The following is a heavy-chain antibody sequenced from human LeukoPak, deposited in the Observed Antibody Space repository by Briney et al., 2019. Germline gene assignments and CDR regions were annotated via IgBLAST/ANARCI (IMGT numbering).Heavy chain of an antibody. Sequence: GASVKVSCKASGYTFTYRYLHWVRQAPGQALECMGWITPFNGNTNYAQKFQDRITITRDRSMSTAYMELSSLRSEDTAMYYCAIDWNDRGMLDYWGQGTLVTVSS. CDR1: GYTFTYRY. D-gene: IGHD1-1*01. CDR3: AIDWNDRGMLDY. CDR2: ITPFNGNT. J-gene: IGHJ4*02. V-gene: IGHV1-45*02.